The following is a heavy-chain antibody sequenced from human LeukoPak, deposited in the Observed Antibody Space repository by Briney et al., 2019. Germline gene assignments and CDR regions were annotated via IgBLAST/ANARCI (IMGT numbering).Heavy chain of an antibody. D-gene: IGHD3-9*01. J-gene: IGHJ6*03. CDR3: ARVHTTGYFPHYSYYYMDV. V-gene: IGHV4-4*07. CDR2: IYTSGST. Sequence: SATLALTCTVSGDSISSYYWSWIRQPAGRGLEWIGRIYTSGSTNYNPSLKSRVTMSVDTSKNQFSLKLSSVTAADTAVYYCARVHTTGYFPHYSYYYMDVWGRGTTVTVSS. CDR1: GDSISSYY.